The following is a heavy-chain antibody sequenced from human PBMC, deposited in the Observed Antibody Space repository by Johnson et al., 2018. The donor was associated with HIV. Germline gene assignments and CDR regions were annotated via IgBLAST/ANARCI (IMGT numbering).Heavy chain of an antibody. CDR3: ARERSRGGYSGYDYGAFDI. Sequence: VQLVESGGGLVQPGWSLRLSCAASGFTFDDYAMHWVRQAPGKGLEWVSGISWNSGSIGYADSVKGRFTISRDNAENSLYLQMTSLRGEDTAVYYCARERSRGGYSGYDYGAFDIWGQGTMVTVSS. CDR1: GFTFDDYA. J-gene: IGHJ3*02. V-gene: IGHV3-9*01. D-gene: IGHD5-12*01. CDR2: ISWNSGSI.